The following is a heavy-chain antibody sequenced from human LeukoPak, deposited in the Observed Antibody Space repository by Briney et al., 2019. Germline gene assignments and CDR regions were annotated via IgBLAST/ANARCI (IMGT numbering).Heavy chain of an antibody. V-gene: IGHV1-2*02. J-gene: IGHJ5*02. D-gene: IGHD3-22*01. CDR3: AREGYYDSSGYERWNWFDP. CDR1: GYTFTGYY. Sequence: ASVKVSCKASGYTFTGYYMHWVRQAPGQGLEWMGWINPNSGGTNYAQKFQGRVTMTRDTSISTAYMELSRLRSDDTAVYYCAREGYYDSSGYERWNWFDPWGQGTLVTVSS. CDR2: INPNSGGT.